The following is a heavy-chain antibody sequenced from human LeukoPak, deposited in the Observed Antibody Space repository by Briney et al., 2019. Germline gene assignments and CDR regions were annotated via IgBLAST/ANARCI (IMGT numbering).Heavy chain of an antibody. J-gene: IGHJ4*02. D-gene: IGHD2-15*01. CDR3: ANPGGGTCPEGY. V-gene: IGHV3-23*01. CDR2: ISDSGGRT. Sequence: GGSLRLSCAASGFTFSSYTMSWVRQAPGKGLEWASAISDSGGRTYYADSVEGRFTISRDNSKDTLYLEMNSLRAEDTAVYYCANPGGGTCPEGYWGQGTLVTVSS. CDR1: GFTFSSYT.